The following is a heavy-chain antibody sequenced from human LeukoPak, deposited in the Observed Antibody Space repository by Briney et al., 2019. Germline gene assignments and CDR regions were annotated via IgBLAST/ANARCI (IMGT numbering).Heavy chain of an antibody. Sequence: GGSLRLSCAASGFTFSSYAMSWVRQAPGEGLEWVSTIGDSGASTYYAQSVKGRFTISRDNSKNMLFLQMASLRAEDTAIYFCARVQWLRRWFGFDSWGQGALVTVSS. CDR3: ARVQWLRRWFGFDS. V-gene: IGHV3-23*01. D-gene: IGHD5-12*01. CDR2: IGDSGAST. CDR1: GFTFSSYA. J-gene: IGHJ4*02.